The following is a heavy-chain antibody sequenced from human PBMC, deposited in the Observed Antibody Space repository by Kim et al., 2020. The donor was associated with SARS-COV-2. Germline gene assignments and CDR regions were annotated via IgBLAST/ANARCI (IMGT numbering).Heavy chain of an antibody. CDR3: AVELNYDNLTGYFDY. J-gene: IGHJ4*02. V-gene: IGHV3-23*01. D-gene: IGHD3-9*01. Sequence: DSMKGRITNSRDNSKNTLYLQMNSLRTEDTAVYYCAVELNYDNLTGYFDYWGQGTLVTVSS.